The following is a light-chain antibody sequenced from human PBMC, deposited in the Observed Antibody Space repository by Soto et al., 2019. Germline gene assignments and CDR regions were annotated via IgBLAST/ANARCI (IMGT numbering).Light chain of an antibody. CDR2: DAS. CDR1: QSVSSY. Sequence: EIVLTQSPATLSLSPGERATLSCRASQSVSSYLAWYQQKPGQAPRLLIYDASNRATGIPARFSGSGSGTDFTLTISSLKPEDFSVYYCQQRSNWPLTFGGGTKVESK. CDR3: QQRSNWPLT. J-gene: IGKJ4*01. V-gene: IGKV3-11*01.